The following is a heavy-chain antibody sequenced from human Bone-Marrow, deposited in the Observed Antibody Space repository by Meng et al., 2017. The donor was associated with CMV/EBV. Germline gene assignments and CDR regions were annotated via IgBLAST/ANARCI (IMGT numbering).Heavy chain of an antibody. V-gene: IGHV3-21*01. J-gene: IGHJ4*02. D-gene: IGHD2-2*01. CDR2: ISSSSSYI. Sequence: GGSLRLSCEPSGFSFSKYAMTWVRQAPGKGLEWVSSISSSSSYIYYADSVKGRFTISRDNAKNSLYLQMNSLRAEDTAVYYCARVVPAAIGGWYWGQGTLVTVSS. CDR1: GFSFSKYA. CDR3: ARVVPAAIGGWY.